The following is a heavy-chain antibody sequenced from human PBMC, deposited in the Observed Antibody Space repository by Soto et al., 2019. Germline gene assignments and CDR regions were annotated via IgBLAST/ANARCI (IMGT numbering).Heavy chain of an antibody. CDR3: AKEYNRGGYSPDY. CDR1: GFTFSKYA. Sequence: PGGSLRLSCAASGFTFSKYALTWVRQAPGKGLEWVSVISGSGGSTYFADSVKGRFTISRDNSKNTMYLQMSSLRAEDTAVYYWAKEYNRGGYSPDYWGQGTLVTVSS. V-gene: IGHV3-23*01. J-gene: IGHJ4*02. CDR2: ISGSGGST. D-gene: IGHD3-22*01.